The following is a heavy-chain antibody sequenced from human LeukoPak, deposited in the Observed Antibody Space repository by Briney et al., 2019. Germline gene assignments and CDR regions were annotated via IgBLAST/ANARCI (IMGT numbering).Heavy chain of an antibody. CDR2: IGGRGAST. CDR3: SKAASGNWNDVSDY. J-gene: IGHJ4*02. CDR1: GFTFSTCA. D-gene: IGHD1-20*01. Sequence: TGGSLRLSCAASGFTFSTCAMRWVPQAPGKGLEWVSDIGGRGASTAYADCVRGRFTIYRDTSKNTVYLQMNSLRAEDTAGHSCSKAASGNWNDVSDYWGQGTLVTVSS. V-gene: IGHV3-23*01.